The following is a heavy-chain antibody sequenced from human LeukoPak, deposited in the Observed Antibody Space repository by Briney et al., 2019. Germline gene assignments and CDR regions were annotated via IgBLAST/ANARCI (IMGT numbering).Heavy chain of an antibody. CDR2: ISGSGGST. D-gene: IGHD3-10*01. CDR3: AKDVEYYYGSGSY. J-gene: IGHJ4*02. V-gene: IGHV3-23*01. Sequence: TGGSLRLSCAASGFTFSSYAMSWVRQAPGKGLEWVSAISGSGGSTYYADSVEGRFTISRDNSKNTLYLQMNSLRAEDTAVYYCAKDVEYYYGSGSYWGQGTLVTVSS. CDR1: GFTFSSYA.